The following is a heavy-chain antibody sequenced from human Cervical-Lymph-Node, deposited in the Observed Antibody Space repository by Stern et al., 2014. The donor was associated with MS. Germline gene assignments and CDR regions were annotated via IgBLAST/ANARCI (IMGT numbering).Heavy chain of an antibody. CDR2: IYYSAST. CDR1: GGSISSYY. CDR3: ARDPGYGSGSYKFDP. D-gene: IGHD3-10*01. V-gene: IGHV4-59*01. Sequence: QLQLQESGPGLVKPSETLSLTCTVSGGSISSYYWSWIRQPPGKGLEWIGYIYYSASTNYNPSLKSRVTISVDTSKNQFSLKLSSVTAADTAVYYCARDPGYGSGSYKFDPWGQGTLVTVSS. J-gene: IGHJ5*02.